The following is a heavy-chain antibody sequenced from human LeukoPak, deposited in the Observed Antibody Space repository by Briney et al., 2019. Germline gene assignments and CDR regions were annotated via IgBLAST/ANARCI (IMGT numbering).Heavy chain of an antibody. CDR2: IRYDGSNK. CDR1: GFTFSSYG. J-gene: IGHJ4*02. V-gene: IGHV3-30*02. D-gene: IGHD3-9*01. Sequence: PGGSLRLSCAASGFTFSSYGMHWVRQAPGKGLEWVAFIRYDGSNKYYADSVKGQFTISRDNSKNTLYLQMNSLRAEDTAVYYCAKELGYDILTGWDYWGQGTLVTVSS. CDR3: AKELGYDILTGWDY.